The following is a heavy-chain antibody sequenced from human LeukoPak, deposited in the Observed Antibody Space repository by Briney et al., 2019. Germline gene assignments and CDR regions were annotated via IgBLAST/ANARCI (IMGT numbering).Heavy chain of an antibody. Sequence: SGPSLVNPTQTHTLTCTFSGFSLSTTGVGVGWIRQPPGKALEWLALISWDDAKRYSPSLKSRLTITKDTSKNQVVLTMTNMDPVDTATYYCAHILIDVYGDYESPVGFDYWGQGTLVTVSS. CDR2: ISWDDAK. CDR3: AHILIDVYGDYESPVGFDY. CDR1: GFSLSTTGVG. D-gene: IGHD4-17*01. J-gene: IGHJ4*02. V-gene: IGHV2-5*02.